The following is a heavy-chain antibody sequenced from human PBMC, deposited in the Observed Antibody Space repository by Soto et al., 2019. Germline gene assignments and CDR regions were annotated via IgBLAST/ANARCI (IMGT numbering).Heavy chain of an antibody. CDR3: VKDVYSGSSGQFDF. CDR2: ISPTDVAK. V-gene: IGHV3-23*01. CDR1: GFSFSSYA. J-gene: IGHJ4*02. D-gene: IGHD1-26*01. Sequence: GGSLRLSCAASGFSFSSYAMGWVRQAPGKGLEWASIISPTDVAKYYAESVKGHFIIARDDSRRTLFLQMKSLRAEDTAVYHCVKDVYSGSSGQFDFWGQGTLVTVSS.